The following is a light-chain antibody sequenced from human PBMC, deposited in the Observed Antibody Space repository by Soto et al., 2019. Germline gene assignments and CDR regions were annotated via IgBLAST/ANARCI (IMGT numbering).Light chain of an antibody. Sequence: IQMTQSPSSLSASVGDRVTITFRASQSISSYLNWYQQKPGKAPKIMIYAASSLQGGVPSRFSGSGSGTEFTLTISSLQPEDFATYYCQQASSFPPTFGQGTRLEI. CDR1: QSISSY. CDR3: QQASSFPPT. V-gene: IGKV1-39*01. J-gene: IGKJ5*01. CDR2: AAS.